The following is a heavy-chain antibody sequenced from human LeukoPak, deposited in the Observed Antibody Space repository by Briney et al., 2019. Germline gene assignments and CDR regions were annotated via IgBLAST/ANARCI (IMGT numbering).Heavy chain of an antibody. CDR1: RFTFGSYA. CDR2: ISPNADRT. J-gene: IGHJ4*02. D-gene: IGHD3-22*01. CDR3: AIMHGYYDGSGYWVQ. Sequence: PGGSLRLSCAASRFTFGSYAMSWVRQAPGKGLEWVSFISPNADRTSKADSVEGRFTISRDNPRNTLYLQMNSLRDDDTAVYYCAIMHGYYDGSGYWVQWGQGTLVTVSS. V-gene: IGHV3-23*01.